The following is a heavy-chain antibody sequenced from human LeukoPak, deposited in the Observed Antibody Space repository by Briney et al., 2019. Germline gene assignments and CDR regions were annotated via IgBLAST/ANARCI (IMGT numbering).Heavy chain of an antibody. Sequence: PGGSLRLSCAASGFTFSSYWMSWVRQAPGKELEWVANIKQDGSEKYYVDSVKGRFTISRDNAKNSLYLQMNSLRAEDTAVYYCARDQYGGNSGTFDYWGQGTLVTVSS. J-gene: IGHJ4*02. V-gene: IGHV3-7*01. D-gene: IGHD4-23*01. CDR2: IKQDGSEK. CDR1: GFTFSSYW. CDR3: ARDQYGGNSGTFDY.